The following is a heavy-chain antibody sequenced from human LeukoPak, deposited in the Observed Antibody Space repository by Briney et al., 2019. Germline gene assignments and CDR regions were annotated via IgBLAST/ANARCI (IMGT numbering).Heavy chain of an antibody. CDR3: ARTSSGSNPFDY. D-gene: IGHD1-26*01. CDR1: GFTFSHYW. Sequence: GGSLRLSCAASGFTFSHYWMHWVRQAPGKGLVWVSRINSDATNTGYADSVKGRLTISRDNAENTLYLQMNSLRPEDTAVYYCARTSSGSNPFDYWGQGALVTVSS. CDR2: INSDATNT. V-gene: IGHV3-74*01. J-gene: IGHJ4*02.